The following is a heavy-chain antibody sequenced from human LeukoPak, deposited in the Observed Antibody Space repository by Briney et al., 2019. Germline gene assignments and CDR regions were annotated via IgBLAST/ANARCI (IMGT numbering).Heavy chain of an antibody. J-gene: IGHJ5*02. D-gene: IGHD3/OR15-3a*01. Sequence: SETLSLTCTVSGGSISSYYWSWIRQPPGKGLEWIGYIYYSESTNYNPSLKSRVTISVDTSKNQFSLKLSSVTAADTAVYYCARKGNPFGRFDPWGQGTLVTVSS. CDR1: GGSISSYY. CDR3: ARKGNPFGRFDP. V-gene: IGHV4-59*01. CDR2: IYYSEST.